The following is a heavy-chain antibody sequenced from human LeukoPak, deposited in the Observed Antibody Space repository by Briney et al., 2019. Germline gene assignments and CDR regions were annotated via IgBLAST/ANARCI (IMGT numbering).Heavy chain of an antibody. J-gene: IGHJ4*02. D-gene: IGHD4-23*01. CDR3: ARRSISGNSWDYFDY. Sequence: SETLSLTCTVSGASISSYYWSWVRQPPGKGLEWIAFMYYSGSTNYNPSLKSRVTISVDTSKNQFSLKLSSVTAADTAVYYCARRSISGNSWDYFDYWGQGTLVTVSS. CDR1: GASISSYY. CDR2: MYYSGST. V-gene: IGHV4-59*08.